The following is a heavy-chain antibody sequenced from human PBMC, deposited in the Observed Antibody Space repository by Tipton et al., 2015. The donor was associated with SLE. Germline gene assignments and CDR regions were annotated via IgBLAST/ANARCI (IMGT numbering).Heavy chain of an antibody. D-gene: IGHD4-23*01. CDR3: ARDRRWEYYYGIDV. CDR1: GFTFSSYW. CDR2: IKEDGSEK. J-gene: IGHJ6*02. V-gene: IGHV3-7*01. Sequence: SLRLSCAASGFTFSSYWMSWVRQAPEKELEWVANIKEDGSEKYYVDSVKGRFTVSRDNAKKSLYLQLDSLRAEDTAVYYCARDRRWEYYYGIDVWGQGTTVTVTS.